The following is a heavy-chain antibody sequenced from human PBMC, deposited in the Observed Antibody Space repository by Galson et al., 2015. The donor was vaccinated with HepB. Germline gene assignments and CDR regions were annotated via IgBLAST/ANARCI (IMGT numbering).Heavy chain of an antibody. Sequence: SLRLSCAASGFTFSSYSMNWVRQAPGKGLEWVSSISSSSSYIYYADSVKGRFTISRDNAKNSLYLQMNSLRAEDTAVYYCARDGLELLRSRDYYYYGMDVWGQGTTVTVSS. D-gene: IGHD1-7*01. CDR3: ARDGLELLRSRDYYYYGMDV. J-gene: IGHJ6*02. CDR1: GFTFSSYS. CDR2: ISSSSSYI. V-gene: IGHV3-21*01.